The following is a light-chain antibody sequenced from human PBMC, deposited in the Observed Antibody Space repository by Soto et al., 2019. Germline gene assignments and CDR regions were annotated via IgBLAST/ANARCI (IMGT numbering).Light chain of an antibody. CDR2: GTS. V-gene: IGKV3-20*01. J-gene: IGKJ1*01. Sequence: EIALTQFPATLSLSPGERATLSCRAGQNIGTSLGWSQQKPGQSPRRLIYGTSSRATGIPDRFSGSGSGTDFTLTISSLEPEDFAVYYCQQYGSSWTFGQGTKVDIK. CDR1: QNIGTS. CDR3: QQYGSSWT.